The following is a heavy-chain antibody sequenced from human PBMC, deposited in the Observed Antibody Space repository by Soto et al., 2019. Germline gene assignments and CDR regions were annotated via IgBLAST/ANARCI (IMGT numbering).Heavy chain of an antibody. Sequence: SETLSLTCTVSGASISGTRYYWGWIRQPPGQGLEWIGSIDYSGYAYYNPSLKSRVTISVDTSKNQFSLKLTSVTAADAALYYCARDFFDSSDYTTNWFDPWGQGTLVTVSS. CDR1: GASISGTRYY. J-gene: IGHJ5*02. CDR3: ARDFFDSSDYTTNWFDP. D-gene: IGHD3-22*01. V-gene: IGHV4-39*01. CDR2: IDYSGYA.